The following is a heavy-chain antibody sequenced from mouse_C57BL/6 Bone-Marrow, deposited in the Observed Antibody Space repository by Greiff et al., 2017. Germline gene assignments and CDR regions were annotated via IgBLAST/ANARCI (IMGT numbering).Heavy chain of an antibody. J-gene: IGHJ2*01. Sequence: VQLQQSGAELVRPGASVKLSCTASGFNIKDDYMHWVKQRPEQGLEWIGWIDPENGDTEYASKFQGKATITADTSSNKAYLHLSSLTSEYTAVYYCTTYDLDYWGQGTTLTVSS. D-gene: IGHD2-12*01. CDR1: GFNIKDDY. CDR2: IDPENGDT. V-gene: IGHV14-4*01. CDR3: TTYDLDY.